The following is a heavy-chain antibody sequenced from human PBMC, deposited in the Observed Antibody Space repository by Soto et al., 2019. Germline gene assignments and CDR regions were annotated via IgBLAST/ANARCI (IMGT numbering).Heavy chain of an antibody. CDR2: IYYSGST. V-gene: IGHV4-39*01. J-gene: IGHJ6*03. Sequence: SETLSLTCTVSGGSISSSSYYWGWIRQPPGKGLEWIGSIYYSGSTYYNPSLKSRVTISVDTSKNQFSLKLSSVTAADTAVYYCARSRDTVTTVYYYYYMDVWGKGTTVTVSS. CDR3: ARSRDTVTTVYYYYYMDV. D-gene: IGHD4-17*01. CDR1: GGSISSSSYY.